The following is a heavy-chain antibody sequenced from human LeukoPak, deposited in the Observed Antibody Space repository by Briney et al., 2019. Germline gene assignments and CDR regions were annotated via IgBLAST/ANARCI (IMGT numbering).Heavy chain of an antibody. CDR2: FDPEDGET. Sequence: GASVKVSCKVSGYTLTELSMHWVRQAPGKGLEWMGGFDPEDGETIYAQKFQGRVTMTEDTSTDTAYMELSSLRSEDTAVYYCAADPSVRGFTTGWFDPWGQGTLVTVSS. CDR3: AADPSVRGFTTGWFDP. CDR1: GYTLTELS. D-gene: IGHD1-14*01. J-gene: IGHJ5*02. V-gene: IGHV1-24*01.